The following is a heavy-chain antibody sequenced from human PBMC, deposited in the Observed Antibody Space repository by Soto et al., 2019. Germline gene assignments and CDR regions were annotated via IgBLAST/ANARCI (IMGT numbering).Heavy chain of an antibody. CDR1: GGTFSSYA. D-gene: IGHD3-10*01. CDR3: ARAQAYYYGSGSYNYEDNWFDP. V-gene: IGHV1-69*13. CDR2: IIPIFGTA. J-gene: IGHJ5*02. Sequence: ASVKVSCKASGGTFSSYAISWVRQAPGQGLEWMGGIIPIFGTANYAQKFQGRVTITADESTSTAYMELSSLRSEDTAVYYCARAQAYYYGSGSYNYEDNWFDPWGQGTLVTVSS.